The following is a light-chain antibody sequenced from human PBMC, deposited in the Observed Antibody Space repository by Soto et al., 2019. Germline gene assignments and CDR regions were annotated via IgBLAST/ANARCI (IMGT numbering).Light chain of an antibody. CDR2: EGS. CDR1: SSDVGSYNL. J-gene: IGLJ2*01. V-gene: IGLV2-23*01. Sequence: QSALTQPASVSGSPGQSITISCTGTSSDVGSYNLVSWYQQRPVKAPKLMIYEGSKRPSGVSNRFSGSKSGNTASLTISGLQAEDEADYSCCSYEGIVVFGGGTKLTVL. CDR3: CSYEGIVV.